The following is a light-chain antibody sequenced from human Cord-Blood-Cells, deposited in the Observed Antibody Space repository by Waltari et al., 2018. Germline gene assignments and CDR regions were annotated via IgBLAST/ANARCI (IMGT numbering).Light chain of an antibody. CDR2: DAS. J-gene: IGKJ2*01. CDR1: QRVSSY. V-gene: IGKV3-11*01. CDR3: QQRSNWYT. Sequence: IVLTQSPATLSLSPGERATLSCRASQRVSSYLAWYQHKPGQAPRRPIYDASNRATGIPARFSGSGAGTDFTLTISSLEPEDFAVYYCQQRSNWYTFGQGTKLEIK.